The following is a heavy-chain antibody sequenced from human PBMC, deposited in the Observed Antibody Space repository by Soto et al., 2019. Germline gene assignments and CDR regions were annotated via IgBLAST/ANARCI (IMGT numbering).Heavy chain of an antibody. D-gene: IGHD4-4*01. V-gene: IGHV3-23*01. J-gene: IGHJ5*02. CDR3: ARKHSLDYIRWGLDP. Sequence: GGSLRLSCAASGFTFSTYAMSWVRQAPGKGLEWVSAISSSGDSTYNADSVKGRFTISRDNFKNTLYLQMNSLRDEDTATYYCARKHSLDYIRWGLDPWGQGTLVTVSS. CDR1: GFTFSTYA. CDR2: ISSSGDST.